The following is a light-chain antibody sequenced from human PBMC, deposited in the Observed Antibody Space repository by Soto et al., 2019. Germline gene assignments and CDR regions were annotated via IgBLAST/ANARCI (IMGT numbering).Light chain of an antibody. V-gene: IGLV2-14*01. CDR1: SSDVGSYNY. J-gene: IGLJ1*01. CDR2: EVR. CDR3: ISYTGSDTSYV. Sequence: QSALTQPASVSGSPGQSITISCTGTSSDVGSYNYVAWYQQFPGKTPKLMIYEVRNRPSGVSSRFSGSKSGNTASLTISGLQAEDDADYYCISYTGSDTSYVFGTGTKVTVL.